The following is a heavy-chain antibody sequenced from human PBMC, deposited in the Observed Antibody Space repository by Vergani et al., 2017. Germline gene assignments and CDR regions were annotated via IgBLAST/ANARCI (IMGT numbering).Heavy chain of an antibody. CDR3: ARQFGYCSSTSCAGGYFDY. J-gene: IGHJ4*02. Sequence: QVQLQESGPGLVKPSQTLSLTCSVSGVSVSSTAFYWNWIRQPAGKGLEWIGRIYGSGNINYNPSLESRVTISRDTSKNQFSLKLSSVTAADTAVYYCARQFGYCSSTSCAGGYFDYWGQGTLVTVSS. CDR2: IYGSGNI. V-gene: IGHV4-61*02. CDR1: GVSVSSTAFY. D-gene: IGHD2-2*03.